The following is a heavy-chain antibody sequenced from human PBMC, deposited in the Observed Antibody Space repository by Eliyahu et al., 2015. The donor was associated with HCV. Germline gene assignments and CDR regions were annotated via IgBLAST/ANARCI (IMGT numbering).Heavy chain of an antibody. Sequence: EVQLVESGGGLVKPGESLRLSCAASGFXFSXYXMNWVRQAPGKGLEWVSSISSSSSYIYYADSVKGRFTISRDNAKNSLYLQMNSLRAEDTAVYYCARDGETHYYDSSGYYGYWGQGTLVTVSS. CDR1: GFXFSXYX. CDR3: ARDGETHYYDSSGYYGY. V-gene: IGHV3-21*01. CDR2: ISSSSSYI. J-gene: IGHJ4*02. D-gene: IGHD3-22*01.